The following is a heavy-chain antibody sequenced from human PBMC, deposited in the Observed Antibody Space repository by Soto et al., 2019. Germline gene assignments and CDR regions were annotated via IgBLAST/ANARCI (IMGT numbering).Heavy chain of an antibody. Sequence: QVQLQESGPGLVKPSETLSLTCTVSGGSVSSYYWSWIRQPPGKGLEWIGYISYSGSTNYNPSLKSRVTISVDTSKNQFSLKLSSVTAADTAVYYCVHTFDFWSGYYPGFDYWGQGTLVTVSS. D-gene: IGHD3-3*01. V-gene: IGHV4-59*02. CDR1: GGSVSSYY. J-gene: IGHJ4*02. CDR3: VHTFDFWSGYYPGFDY. CDR2: ISYSGST.